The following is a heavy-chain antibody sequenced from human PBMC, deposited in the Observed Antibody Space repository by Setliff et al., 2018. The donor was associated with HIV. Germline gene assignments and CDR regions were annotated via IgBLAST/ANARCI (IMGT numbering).Heavy chain of an antibody. CDR2: IYYSGST. CDR3: ARGRKRDGYNLYYNYMDV. D-gene: IGHD5-12*01. V-gene: IGHV4-59*12. CDR1: GGSISSYY. Sequence: PSETLSLTCTVSGGSISSYYWSWIRQPPGKGLEWIGYIYYSGSTNYNPSLKSRVTISVDTSKNQFSLKLSPVTAADTAVYYCARGRKRDGYNLYYNYMDVWDKGTTVTVSS. J-gene: IGHJ6*03.